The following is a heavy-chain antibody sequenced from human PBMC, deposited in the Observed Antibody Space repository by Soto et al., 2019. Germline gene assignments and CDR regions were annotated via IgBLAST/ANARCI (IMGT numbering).Heavy chain of an antibody. CDR3: ARAVVVAASYPFDS. CDR2: ISYDGSNK. J-gene: IGHJ4*02. Sequence: QVQLVESGGGVVQPGRSLRLSCAASGFTFSSYAMHWVRQAPGKGLEWVAVISYDGSNKYYAASVKGRFTISRDNSKNTLYLQTNSLRAEDTAVYYCARAVVVAASYPFDSWGQGTLVTVSS. V-gene: IGHV3-30-3*01. D-gene: IGHD2-15*01. CDR1: GFTFSSYA.